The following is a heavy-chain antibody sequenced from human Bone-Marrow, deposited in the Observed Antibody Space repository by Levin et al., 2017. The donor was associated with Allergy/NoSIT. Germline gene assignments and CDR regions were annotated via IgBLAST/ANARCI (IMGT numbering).Heavy chain of an antibody. Sequence: ASVKVSCKVSGYTLTELSMHWVRQAPGKGLEWMGGFDPEDGETIYAQKFQGRVTMTEDTSTDTAYMELSSLRSEDTAVYYCATGRKGYCSGGSCYDINYYYYGMDGWGQGTTVTVSS. CDR1: GYTLTELS. V-gene: IGHV1-24*01. J-gene: IGHJ6*02. CDR3: ATGRKGYCSGGSCYDINYYYYGMDG. D-gene: IGHD2-15*01. CDR2: FDPEDGET.